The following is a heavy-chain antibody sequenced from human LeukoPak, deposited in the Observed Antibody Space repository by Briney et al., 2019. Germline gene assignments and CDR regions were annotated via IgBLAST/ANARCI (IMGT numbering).Heavy chain of an antibody. V-gene: IGHV3-9*01. CDR3: ARDRMDFWSGYSDY. J-gene: IGHJ4*02. CDR2: ISWNSGSI. Sequence: GGSLRLSCAASGFTFDDYAMHLVRQAPGKGLEWVSGISWNSGSIGYADSVKGRFTISRDNSKNTLYLQMNSLRAEDTAVYYCARDRMDFWSGYSDYWGQGTLVTVSS. CDR1: GFTFDDYA. D-gene: IGHD3-3*01.